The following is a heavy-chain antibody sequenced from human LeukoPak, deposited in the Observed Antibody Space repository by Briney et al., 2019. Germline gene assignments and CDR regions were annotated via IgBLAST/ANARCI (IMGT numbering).Heavy chain of an antibody. D-gene: IGHD3-9*01. CDR3: AKDTSIFDWPNGIDY. Sequence: GGSLRLSCAASGFTFSSYAMSWVRQAPGKGLEWVSAISGSDGSTYYADSVKGRFTIPRDNSKNTLYLQMNSLRAEDTAVYYCAKDTSIFDWPNGIDYWGQGTLVTVSS. CDR2: ISGSDGST. V-gene: IGHV3-23*01. J-gene: IGHJ4*02. CDR1: GFTFSSYA.